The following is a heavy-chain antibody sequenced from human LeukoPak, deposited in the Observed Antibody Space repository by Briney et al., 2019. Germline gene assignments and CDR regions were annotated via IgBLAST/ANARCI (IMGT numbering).Heavy chain of an antibody. J-gene: IGHJ5*02. D-gene: IGHD3-3*01. V-gene: IGHV5-51*01. CDR3: ASTYYDFWSGYYKGDNWFDP. CDR1: GYSFTSYW. CDR2: IYPGDSDT. Sequence: PGESLKTSCKGSGYSFTSYWIGWVRQMPGKGLEWMGIIYPGDSDTRYSPSFQGQVTISADKSISTAYLQWSSLKASDTAMYYCASTYYDFWSGYYKGDNWFDPWGQGTLVTVSS.